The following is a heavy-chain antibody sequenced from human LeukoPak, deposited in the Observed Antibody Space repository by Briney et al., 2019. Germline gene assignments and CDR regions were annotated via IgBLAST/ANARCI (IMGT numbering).Heavy chain of an antibody. V-gene: IGHV4-59*01. D-gene: IGHD3-9*01. CDR1: GGSISSYY. Sequence: SETLSLTCTVSGGSISSYYWSWIRQPPGKGLEWIGYIYYSGSTNYNPSLKSRVTISVDTSKNQFSLKLSSVTAADTAVYYCARAYYDILTGYYLIDYWGQGTLVTVSS. CDR2: IYYSGST. J-gene: IGHJ4*02. CDR3: ARAYYDILTGYYLIDY.